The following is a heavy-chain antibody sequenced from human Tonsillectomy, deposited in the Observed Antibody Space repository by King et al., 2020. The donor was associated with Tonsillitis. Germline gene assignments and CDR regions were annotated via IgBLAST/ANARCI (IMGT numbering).Heavy chain of an antibody. CDR2: ISSSSSYI. CDR3: ARDFLRVTAMVTNYYGMDV. V-gene: IGHV3-21*01. CDR1: GFTFSSYS. D-gene: IGHD5-18*01. Sequence: VQLVESGGGLVKPGGSLRLSCAASGFTFSSYSMNWVRQAPGKGLEWVSSISSSSSYIYYADSVKGRFTISRDNAKNSLYLQMNSLRAEDTAVYYCARDFLRVTAMVTNYYGMDVWGQGTTVTVSS. J-gene: IGHJ6*02.